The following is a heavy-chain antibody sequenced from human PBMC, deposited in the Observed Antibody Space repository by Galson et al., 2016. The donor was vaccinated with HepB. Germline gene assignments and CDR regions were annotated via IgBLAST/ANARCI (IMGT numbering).Heavy chain of an antibody. CDR1: GLTLRGYA. CDR3: ARSTRGGWRPSYFDY. V-gene: IGHV3-21*01. D-gene: IGHD6-19*01. J-gene: IGHJ4*02. Sequence: SLRLSCAASGLTLRGYAMNWVRQAPGKGLDWVSCISRGGTYTCYADSVKGRFTVSRDNAKNSLYLQMDSLRAEDTAVYYCARSTRGGWRPSYFDYWGQGTLVTVSS. CDR2: ISRGGTYT.